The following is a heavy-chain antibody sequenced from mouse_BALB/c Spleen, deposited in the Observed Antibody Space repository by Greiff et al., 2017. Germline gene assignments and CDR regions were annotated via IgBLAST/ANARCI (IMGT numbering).Heavy chain of an antibody. Sequence: QVQLQQSGPGLVKPGALVKISCKASGYTFTSYTMHWVKQRPGQGLEWIGYINPSSGYTNYNQKFKDKATLTADKSSSTAYMQLSSLTSEDSAVYYCASGNPLAYWGQGTLVTVSA. CDR3: ASGNPLAY. CDR2: INPSSGYT. CDR1: GYTFTSYT. V-gene: IGHV1S26*01. D-gene: IGHD4-1*01. J-gene: IGHJ3*01.